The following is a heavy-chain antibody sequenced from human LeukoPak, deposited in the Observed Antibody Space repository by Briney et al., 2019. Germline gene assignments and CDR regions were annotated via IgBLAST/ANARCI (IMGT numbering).Heavy chain of an antibody. CDR2: IYYSGST. Sequence: SETLSLTCTVSGGSISSSSYYWGWIRQPPGKGLEWIGSIYYSGSTYYNPSLKSRVTISVDTSKNQFSLKLSSVTAADTAVYYCAREAYGGLFDYWGQGTLVTVSS. CDR1: GGSISSSSYY. V-gene: IGHV4-39*07. J-gene: IGHJ4*02. D-gene: IGHD5-12*01. CDR3: AREAYGGLFDY.